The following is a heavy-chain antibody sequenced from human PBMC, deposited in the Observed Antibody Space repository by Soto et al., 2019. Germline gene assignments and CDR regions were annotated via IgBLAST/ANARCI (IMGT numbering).Heavy chain of an antibody. Sequence: GGSLRLSCSASGFTFSSYAMHWVRQAPGKGLEYVSAISSNGGSTYYADSVKGRFTISRDNSKNTLYLQMSSLRAEDTAVYYCWAPIGYSSSAYYFDYWGQGTLVTVSS. V-gene: IGHV3-64D*08. CDR1: GFTFSSYA. CDR3: WAPIGYSSSAYYFDY. J-gene: IGHJ4*02. CDR2: ISSNGGST. D-gene: IGHD6-13*01.